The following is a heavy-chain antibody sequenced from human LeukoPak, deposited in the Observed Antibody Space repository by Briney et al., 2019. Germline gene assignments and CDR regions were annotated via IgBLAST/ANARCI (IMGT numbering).Heavy chain of an antibody. CDR3: AKDGGGSPHYYYYYGMDV. CDR2: ISWNSGSI. V-gene: IGHV3-9*01. CDR1: GFTFDDYA. J-gene: IGHJ6*02. Sequence: PGGSLRLSCAASGFTFDDYAMHWVRQAPGKGLEWVSGISWNSGSIGYADSVKGRFTISRDNAKNSLYLQMNSLRAEDTALYYCAKDGGGSPHYYYYYGMDVWGQGTTDTVSS. D-gene: IGHD1-26*01.